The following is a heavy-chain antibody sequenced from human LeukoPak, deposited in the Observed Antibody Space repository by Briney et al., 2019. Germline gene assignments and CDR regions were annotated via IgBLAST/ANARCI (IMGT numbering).Heavy chain of an antibody. CDR2: MNPNSGNT. V-gene: IGHV1-8*03. J-gene: IGHJ3*02. CDR1: GYTFTSCG. CDR3: ARIKSYYYDTSDKDAFDI. D-gene: IGHD3-22*01. Sequence: GASVKVSCKSSGYTFTSCGINWVRQATGQGLGWMGWMNPNSGNTGYAQKFQGRVSITRNTSISTAYMELSSLRSEDTAVYYCARIKSYYYDTSDKDAFDIWGQGTMVTVSS.